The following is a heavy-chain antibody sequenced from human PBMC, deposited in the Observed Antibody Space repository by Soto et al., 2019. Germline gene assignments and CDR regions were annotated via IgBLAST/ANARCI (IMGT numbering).Heavy chain of an antibody. CDR3: VSQRTSVLTQAYFDY. Sequence: PSETLSLICTVSGGSVSNSNYYWGWIRQSPGKGLEWIRSVYYRGRSYSKSSVKSRVTISVDTSKNQFSLNLNSVTASDTAVYYCVSQRTSVLTQAYFDYWGPGALVTVSS. CDR1: GGSVSNSNYY. V-gene: IGHV4-39*01. J-gene: IGHJ4*02. D-gene: IGHD2-8*01. CDR2: VYYRGRS.